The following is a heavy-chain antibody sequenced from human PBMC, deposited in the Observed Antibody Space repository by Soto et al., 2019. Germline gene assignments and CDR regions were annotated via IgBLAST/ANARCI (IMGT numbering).Heavy chain of an antibody. J-gene: IGHJ6*02. V-gene: IGHV4-4*02. CDR1: GGSISSSNW. CDR2: ISQSGST. D-gene: IGHD1-1*01. Sequence: QVQLQESGPGLVKPSATLSLTCAVSGGSISSSNWWSWVRQPPEKGLEWIGEISQSGSTNYNPSLKSRVTISIDKSKNQFSLKLSSVTAADTAVFSCARFTGTPYYYAMDVWGQGTTVTVSS. CDR3: ARFTGTPYYYAMDV.